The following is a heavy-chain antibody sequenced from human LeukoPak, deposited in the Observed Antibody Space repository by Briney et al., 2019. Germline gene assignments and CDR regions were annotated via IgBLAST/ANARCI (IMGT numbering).Heavy chain of an antibody. CDR3: ARGYCSSTSCYGWGVFAYYGMDV. V-gene: IGHV4-34*01. D-gene: IGHD2-2*01. CDR2: INHSGST. Sequence: SESLSLTCAGSGGSFSGYYWSWIRQPPGKGLEWIGEINHSGSTNYNPSLKSRVTISVDTSKNQFSLKLSSVTAADTAVYYCARGYCSSTSCYGWGVFAYYGMDVWGHGTTVTVSS. J-gene: IGHJ6*02. CDR1: GGSFSGYY.